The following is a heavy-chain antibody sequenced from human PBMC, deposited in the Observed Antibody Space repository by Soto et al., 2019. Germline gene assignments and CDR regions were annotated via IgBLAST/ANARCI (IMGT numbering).Heavy chain of an antibody. CDR3: ARGFTMVRGVIIKGGMDV. D-gene: IGHD3-10*01. CDR1: GGSISSYY. Sequence: SETLSLTCTFSGGSISSYYWSWIRQPPGKGLEWIGYIYYSGSTNYNPSLKSRVTISVDTSKNQFSLKLSSVTAADTAVYYCARGFTMVRGVIIKGGMDVWGQGTTVTVSS. V-gene: IGHV4-59*01. J-gene: IGHJ6*02. CDR2: IYYSGST.